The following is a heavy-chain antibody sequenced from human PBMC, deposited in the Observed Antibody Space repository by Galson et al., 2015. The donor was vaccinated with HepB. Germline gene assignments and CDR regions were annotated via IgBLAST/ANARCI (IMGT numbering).Heavy chain of an antibody. J-gene: IGHJ1*01. V-gene: IGHV1-2*02. D-gene: IGHD2-2*01. Sequence: SVKVSCKASGYTFTGYYMHWVRQAPGQGLEWMGWINPNSGGTNYAQKFQGRVTMARDTSISTAYMELSRLRSDDTAVYYCAREYCSSTSCYQYFQHWGQGTLVTVSS. CDR1: GYTFTGYY. CDR2: INPNSGGT. CDR3: AREYCSSTSCYQYFQH.